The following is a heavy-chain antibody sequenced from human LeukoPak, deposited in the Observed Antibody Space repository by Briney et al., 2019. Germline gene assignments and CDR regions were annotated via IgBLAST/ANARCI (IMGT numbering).Heavy chain of an antibody. Sequence: SETLSLTCTVSGGSISSGSYYWSWIRQPAGKGLEWIGRIYTSGSTNYNPSLKSRVTISVDTSKNQFSLKLSSMTAADTAVYYCARGEGPDYGGNSGSYPRPFDYWGQGTLVTVSS. CDR2: IYTSGST. D-gene: IGHD4-23*01. CDR3: ARGEGPDYGGNSGSYPRPFDY. J-gene: IGHJ4*02. CDR1: GGSISSGSYY. V-gene: IGHV4-61*02.